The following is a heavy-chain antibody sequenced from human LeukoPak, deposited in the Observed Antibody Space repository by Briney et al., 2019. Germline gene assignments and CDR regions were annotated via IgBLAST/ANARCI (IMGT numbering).Heavy chain of an antibody. V-gene: IGHV1-2*02. CDR1: GYTFTGYY. J-gene: IGHJ3*02. CDR3: ARELTGDAFDI. Sequence: ASVKVSCKASGYTFTGYYMHWVRQAPGQGLEWMGWINPNSGGINYAQKFQGRVTMTRDTSISTAYMELSRLRSDDTAVYYCARELTGDAFDIWGQGTMVTVSS. D-gene: IGHD7-27*01. CDR2: INPNSGGI.